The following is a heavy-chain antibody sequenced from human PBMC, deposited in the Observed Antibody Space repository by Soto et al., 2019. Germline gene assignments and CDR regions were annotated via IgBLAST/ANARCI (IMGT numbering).Heavy chain of an antibody. J-gene: IGHJ4*02. CDR1: SGPVRSSTFT. CDR3: PRDPGR. CDR2: VTRSGST. Sequence: SETLSPTCPVSSGPVRSSTFTWGWIRQSPGKGLEWIGEVTRSGSTNYNPSLKSRVTISIDTSNNQFSLKLSSVTAADTAVYYCPRDPGRWGQGTLVTVSS. V-gene: IGHV4-39*07.